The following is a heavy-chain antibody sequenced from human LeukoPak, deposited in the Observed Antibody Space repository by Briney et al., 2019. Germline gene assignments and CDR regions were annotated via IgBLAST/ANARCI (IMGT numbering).Heavy chain of an antibody. V-gene: IGHV4-34*01. J-gene: IGHJ4*02. CDR3: ARGRGGTAEGHYFDY. D-gene: IGHD7-27*01. CDR2: INHSGRT. CDR1: GGSFGGYY. Sequence: SETLSLTCAVFGGSFGGYYWSWIRQRPGKGLEWIGEINHSGRTKYNPSLKSRVSISVDTSKNQFSLRVSSVTATDTAVYYCARGRGGTAEGHYFDYWGRGTLVTVSS.